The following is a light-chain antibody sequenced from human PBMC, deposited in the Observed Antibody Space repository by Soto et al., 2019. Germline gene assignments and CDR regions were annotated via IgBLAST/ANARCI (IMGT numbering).Light chain of an antibody. J-gene: IGKJ1*01. CDR3: QHYNSYSEA. CDR1: EPMGSW. Sequence: DIQMTQSPSSVSASFGDRVTITCRASEPMGSWLAWYQQKPGKAPKLLIYSVSSLQSGFPSRFSGSASGTDFTLTISSLQPEDFATYYCQHYNSYSEAFGQGTKVELK. CDR2: SVS. V-gene: IGKV1D-16*01.